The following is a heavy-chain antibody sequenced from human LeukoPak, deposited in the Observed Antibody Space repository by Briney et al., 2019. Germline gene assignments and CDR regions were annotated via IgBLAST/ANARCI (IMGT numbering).Heavy chain of an antibody. Sequence: GGSLRLSCAASGFTFSSYGMHWVRQAPGKGLEWVAVILYDGSNKYYADSVKSRFTISRDNSKNTLYLQMNSLRAEDTAVYYCARDRYRYDILTGYQFDYWGQGTLVTVSS. CDR2: ILYDGSNK. CDR3: ARDRYRYDILTGYQFDY. V-gene: IGHV3-33*01. D-gene: IGHD3-9*01. CDR1: GFTFSSYG. J-gene: IGHJ4*02.